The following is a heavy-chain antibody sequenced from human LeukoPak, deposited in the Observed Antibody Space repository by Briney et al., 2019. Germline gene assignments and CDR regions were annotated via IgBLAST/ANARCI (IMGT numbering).Heavy chain of an antibody. J-gene: IGHJ4*02. CDR2: ISGSGGST. Sequence: GGSLRLSCAASGFTFSSYAMSWVRQAPGKGLEWVSAISGSGGSTCYADSVKGRFTISRDNSKNTLYLQMNSLRAEDTAVYYCAKDGWLRLYYFDYWGQGTLVTVSS. D-gene: IGHD5-12*01. CDR3: AKDGWLRLYYFDY. CDR1: GFTFSSYA. V-gene: IGHV3-23*01.